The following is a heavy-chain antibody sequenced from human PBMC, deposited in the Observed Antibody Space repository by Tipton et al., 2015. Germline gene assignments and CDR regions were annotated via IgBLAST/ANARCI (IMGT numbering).Heavy chain of an antibody. CDR1: GGSISSYY. V-gene: IGHV4-59*01. J-gene: IGHJ4*02. Sequence: TLSLTCTVSGGSISSYYWSWIRQPPGKGLEWIGYISYSGSTNYNPSLKSRVTISVDTSKKQFSLKLSSVTAADTAVYYCARGGYNWDYFDYWGQGALVTVSS. CDR3: ARGGYNWDYFDY. CDR2: ISYSGST. D-gene: IGHD1-1*01.